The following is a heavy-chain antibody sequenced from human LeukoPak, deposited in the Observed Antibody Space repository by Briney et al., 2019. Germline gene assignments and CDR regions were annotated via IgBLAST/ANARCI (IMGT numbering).Heavy chain of an antibody. CDR3: ARQIVVEVGWFDP. V-gene: IGHV1-2*06. Sequence: GASVKVSCKASEYTFTGYYVHWVRQAPGQGLEWMGRINPNSGGTNYAQKFQGRVTMTRDTSISTAYMELSRLRSDDTAVYYCARQIVVEVGWFDPWGQGTLVTVSS. CDR2: INPNSGGT. CDR1: EYTFTGYY. D-gene: IGHD3-22*01. J-gene: IGHJ5*02.